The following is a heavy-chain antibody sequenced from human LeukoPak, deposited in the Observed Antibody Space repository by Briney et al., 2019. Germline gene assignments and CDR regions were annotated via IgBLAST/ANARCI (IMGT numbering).Heavy chain of an antibody. D-gene: IGHD1-26*01. Sequence: SQTLSLTCTVSGGSISSGSYYWSWIRQPAGKGLEWIGRIYTSGSTNYNPSLKSRVTISVDTSKNQFSLKLSSVTAADTAVYYCARRAKNGAFDIWGQGTMVTVSS. CDR1: GGSISSGSYY. CDR2: IYTSGST. CDR3: ARRAKNGAFDI. J-gene: IGHJ3*02. V-gene: IGHV4-61*02.